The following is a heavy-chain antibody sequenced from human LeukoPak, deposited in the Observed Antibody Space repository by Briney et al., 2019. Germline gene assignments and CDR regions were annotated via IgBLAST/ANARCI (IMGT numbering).Heavy chain of an antibody. Sequence: PRGSLRLSCAASGFTFDDYTMHCVRQAPGKGLEWVSLISWDGGSTYYADSVKGRFTISRDNSKNSLYLQMNSLRTEDTALYYCAKGRGYYYYGMDVWGQGTTVTVSS. CDR3: AKGRGYYYYGMDV. CDR1: GFTFDDYT. CDR2: ISWDGGST. J-gene: IGHJ6*02. V-gene: IGHV3-43*01.